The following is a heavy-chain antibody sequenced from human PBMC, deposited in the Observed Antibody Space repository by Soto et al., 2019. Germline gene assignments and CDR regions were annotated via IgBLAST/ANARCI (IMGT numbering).Heavy chain of an antibody. CDR1: GGSISSSDYY. CDR3: ATSSSGNYYYFDS. J-gene: IGHJ4*02. CDR2: IYYTGRA. V-gene: IGHV4-39*01. Sequence: PSETLSLTCTVSGGSISSSDYYRGWIRQPPGKGLEWIGTIYYTGRAYSNPSLRSRVTMSLDTSKNEFSLKLSSVTAADTAVYYCATSSSGNYYYFDSWGQETQVTVSS. D-gene: IGHD1-7*01.